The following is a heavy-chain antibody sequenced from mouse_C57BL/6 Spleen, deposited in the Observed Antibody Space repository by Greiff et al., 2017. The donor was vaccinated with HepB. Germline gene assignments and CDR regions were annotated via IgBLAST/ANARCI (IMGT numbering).Heavy chain of an antibody. CDR3: ARYGNYVYYAMDY. D-gene: IGHD2-1*01. V-gene: IGHV1-82*01. CDR1: GYAFSSSW. CDR2: IYPGDGDT. J-gene: IGHJ4*01. Sequence: QVQLQQSGPELVKPGASVKISCKASGYAFSSSWMNWVKQRPGKGLEWIGRIYPGDGDTNYNGKFKGKATLTADKSSSTAYMQLSSLTSGDSAVYFCARYGNYVYYAMDYWGQGTSVTVSS.